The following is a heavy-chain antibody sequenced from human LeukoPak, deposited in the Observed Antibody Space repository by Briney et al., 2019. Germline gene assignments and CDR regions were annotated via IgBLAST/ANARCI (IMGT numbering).Heavy chain of an antibody. V-gene: IGHV3-53*01. CDR2: IYSGGST. J-gene: IGHJ6*03. CDR3: ARVGGYGTYYYYYMDV. D-gene: IGHD3-22*01. CDR1: GFTVSSNY. Sequence: GGSLRLSCAASGFTVSSNYMSWVRQAPGKGLEWVSVIYSGGSTYYADSVKGRFTISRDNSKDTLYLQMNSLRAEDTAVYYCARVGGYGTYYYYYMDVWGKGTTVTVSS.